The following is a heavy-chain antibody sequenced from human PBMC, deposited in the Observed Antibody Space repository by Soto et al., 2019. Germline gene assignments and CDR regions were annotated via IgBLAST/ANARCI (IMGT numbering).Heavy chain of an antibody. Sequence: QGQLVQSGAEVKKPGASVKVSCGTSGFSFTSYSFHWVRQAPAQGLQWMGWINAGRGITKYSQQFQGRVTFTWDTSANTVYMELSRLTSEDTSVFYCARWIDNGYFDYWGQGTLVTVSA. J-gene: IGHJ4*02. CDR3: ARWIDNGYFDY. D-gene: IGHD4-17*01. CDR1: GFSFTSYS. V-gene: IGHV1-3*01. CDR2: INAGRGIT.